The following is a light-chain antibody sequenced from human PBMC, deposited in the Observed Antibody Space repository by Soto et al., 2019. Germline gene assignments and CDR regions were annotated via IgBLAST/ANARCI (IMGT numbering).Light chain of an antibody. Sequence: DIQMTQSPSSLSASVGDTVTITCRASQGIGNFLAWFQQKPGKAPTSLISEASSLQSGVPSRFSGSGSGTDFTLTISSLQPEDFATYYCQQYHSYPVTFGGGTKVEVE. J-gene: IGKJ4*01. CDR1: QGIGNF. CDR3: QQYHSYPVT. CDR2: EAS. V-gene: IGKV1-16*01.